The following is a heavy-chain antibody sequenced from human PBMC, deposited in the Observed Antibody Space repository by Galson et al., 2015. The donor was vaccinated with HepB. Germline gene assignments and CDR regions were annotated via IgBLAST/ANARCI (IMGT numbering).Heavy chain of an antibody. D-gene: IGHD2/OR15-2a*01. V-gene: IGHV3-66*01. CDR2: IYSGGST. Sequence: SLRLSCAASGFTVSRTYMNWVRQAPGRGLEWVSIIYSGGSTYYADSVKGRFTISRDNSKNTLYLQMNSLRAEDTAVYYCARGPRISMPLDIWGQGTMVTVSS. CDR3: ARGPRISMPLDI. CDR1: GFTVSRTY. J-gene: IGHJ3*02.